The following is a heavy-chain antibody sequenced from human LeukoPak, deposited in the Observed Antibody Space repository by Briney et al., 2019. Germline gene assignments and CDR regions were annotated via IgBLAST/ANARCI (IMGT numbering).Heavy chain of an antibody. J-gene: IGHJ3*02. V-gene: IGHV3-48*01. D-gene: IGHD3-3*01. Sequence: PGGSLRLSCAASGFTFSSYSMNWVRQAPGKGLEWVSYISSSSSTIYYADSVKGRFTISRDNAKNSLYLQVNSLRAEDTAVYYCARDKGLRVVDAFDIWGQGTMVTVSS. CDR1: GFTFSSYS. CDR3: ARDKGLRVVDAFDI. CDR2: ISSSSSTI.